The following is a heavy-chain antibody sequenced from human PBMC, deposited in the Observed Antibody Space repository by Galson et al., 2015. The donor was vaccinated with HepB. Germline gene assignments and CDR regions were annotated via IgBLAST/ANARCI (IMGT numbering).Heavy chain of an antibody. CDR3: ARIDQSVSRQEMATTPDY. Sequence: SLRLSCAASGFTFSDYYMSWLRQAPGKGLEWVSYINSSSSYTNYADSVKGRFTISRDNAKNSLYLQMNSLRAEDTAVYYCARIDQSVSRQEMATTPDYWGQGTLVTVSS. CDR1: GFTFSDYY. J-gene: IGHJ4*02. CDR2: INSSSSYT. V-gene: IGHV3-11*03. D-gene: IGHD5-24*01.